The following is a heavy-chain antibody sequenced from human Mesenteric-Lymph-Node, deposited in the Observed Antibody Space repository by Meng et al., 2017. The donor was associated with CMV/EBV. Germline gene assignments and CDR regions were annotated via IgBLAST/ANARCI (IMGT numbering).Heavy chain of an antibody. CDR2: INPNGGST. CDR3: ARVGSMVRGVIFDY. V-gene: IGHV1-46*01. J-gene: IGHJ4*02. D-gene: IGHD3-10*01. Sequence: SGYTFISYYIHWVRQAPGQGPEWMGIINPNGGSTSYAQKFQGRVTMTRDTSTSTVYMELSSLRSEDTAVYYCARVGSMVRGVIFDYWGRGTLVTVSS. CDR1: GYTFISYY.